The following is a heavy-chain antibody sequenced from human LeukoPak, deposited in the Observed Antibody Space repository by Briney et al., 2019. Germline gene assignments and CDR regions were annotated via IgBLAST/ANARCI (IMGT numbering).Heavy chain of an antibody. Sequence: PSETLSLTCAVYGGSFSGYYWSWIRQPPGKGLEWIGEINHSGSTNYNPSLKSRVTISVDTSKSQFSLKLSSVTAADTAVYYCARSPSDYGSGRGPNWFDPWGQGTLVTVSS. V-gene: IGHV4-34*01. CDR1: GGSFSGYY. D-gene: IGHD3-10*01. J-gene: IGHJ5*02. CDR3: ARSPSDYGSGRGPNWFDP. CDR2: INHSGST.